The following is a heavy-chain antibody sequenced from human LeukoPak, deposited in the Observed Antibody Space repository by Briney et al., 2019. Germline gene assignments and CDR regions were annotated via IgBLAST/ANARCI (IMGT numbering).Heavy chain of an antibody. Sequence: GASVKVSCKASGYPFTGYYMHWVRQAPGQGLEWMAWINPNSGSTNYAQKFQGRVTVTRDTSISTAYMELSRLRSDDTAVYYCARGMGPLNLYYMDVWGKGTTVTVSS. CDR1: GYPFTGYY. CDR2: INPNSGST. J-gene: IGHJ6*03. CDR3: ARGMGPLNLYYMDV. D-gene: IGHD3-16*01. V-gene: IGHV1-2*02.